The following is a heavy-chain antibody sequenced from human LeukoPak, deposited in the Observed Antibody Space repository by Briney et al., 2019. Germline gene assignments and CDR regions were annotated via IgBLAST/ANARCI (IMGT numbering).Heavy chain of an antibody. J-gene: IGHJ5*02. Sequence: GGSLRLSCAASGSTFSSYSFNWVRQVPGRGLEWVSSISTTFYTHYTDSVKGRFTITRDNATISLYLQMISLRAEDTAVYYCARCIGNRDCKWFDLWGQGTLVTVPA. CDR3: ARCIGNRDCKWFDL. CDR2: ISTTFYT. D-gene: IGHD4-23*01. CDR1: GSTFSSYS. V-gene: IGHV3-21*04.